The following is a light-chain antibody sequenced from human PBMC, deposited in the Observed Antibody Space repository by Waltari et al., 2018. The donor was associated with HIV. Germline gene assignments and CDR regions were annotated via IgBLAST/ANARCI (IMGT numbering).Light chain of an antibody. Sequence: QSALTQPASVSGSPGQSITISCTGTSSDVGGYNYVSCYQHPPRKAPQLIMFEVTNRPSGVSSRFSGSKSANTASLTISGLQADDESDYYCSSYTSHSSHVVFGGGTKLTVL. J-gene: IGLJ2*01. CDR3: SSYTSHSSHVV. V-gene: IGLV2-14*01. CDR2: EVT. CDR1: SSDVGGYNY.